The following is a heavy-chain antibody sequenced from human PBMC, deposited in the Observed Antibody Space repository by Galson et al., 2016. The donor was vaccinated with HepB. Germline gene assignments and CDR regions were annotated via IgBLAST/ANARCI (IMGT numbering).Heavy chain of an antibody. V-gene: IGHV3-30*03. D-gene: IGHD3-22*01. Sequence: SLRLSCAASGFTFSSYDMSWVRQAPGKGLEWVAAISYDGSTQYYADSVKGRFTISRDNSKNTLYLQMDSLRAEDTAVYYCARVSYYDRAGDHIHYFDYWGQGALVTVSS. CDR2: ISYDGSTQ. CDR1: GFTFSSYD. CDR3: ARVSYYDRAGDHIHYFDY. J-gene: IGHJ4*02.